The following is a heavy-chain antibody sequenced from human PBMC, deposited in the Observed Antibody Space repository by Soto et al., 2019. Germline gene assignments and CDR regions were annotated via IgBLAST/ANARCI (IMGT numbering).Heavy chain of an antibody. CDR1: GFTFSNYA. D-gene: IGHD2-15*01. Sequence: EVQLLESGGGLVQPGGSLRLSCAASGFTFSNYAMNWVRQAPGKGLAWVSAISDSSGRTYYADSVKGRFTVSRDNSKNTLYLQMNSLRAEDTAVYYCAKAQYCSGGSSYGWGDAFDIWGQGTMVTVSS. CDR3: AKAQYCSGGSSYGWGDAFDI. V-gene: IGHV3-23*01. CDR2: ISDSSGRT. J-gene: IGHJ3*02.